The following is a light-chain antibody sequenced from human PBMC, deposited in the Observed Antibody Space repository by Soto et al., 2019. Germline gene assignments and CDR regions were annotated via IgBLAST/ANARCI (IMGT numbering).Light chain of an antibody. Sequence: QSALTQPASVSGSPGQSITISCTGTSSDVGSYNLVSWYQQHPGKAPKLMIYEAFKRPSGFSNRFSGSKSGNTASLTISGLQAEDEAHYYCCSYAGSPWVFGGGTKLTVL. CDR1: SSDVGSYNL. CDR2: EAF. CDR3: CSYAGSPWV. J-gene: IGLJ3*02. V-gene: IGLV2-23*01.